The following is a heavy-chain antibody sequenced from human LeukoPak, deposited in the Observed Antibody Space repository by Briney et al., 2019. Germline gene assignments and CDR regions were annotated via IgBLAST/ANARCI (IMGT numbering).Heavy chain of an antibody. V-gene: IGHV4-34*01. CDR3: ARGEYGNQRSNNWFDP. CDR1: GGSFSAYY. J-gene: IGHJ5*02. Sequence: SETLSLTCAVYGGSFSAYYWTWIRQPPGKGLEWIGEINHSGSTNYNPSLKSRVTISIDTSKNQFSLKLRSVTAVDTAVYYCARGEYGNQRSNNWFDPWGQGTLVTVSS. D-gene: IGHD4-11*01. CDR2: INHSGST.